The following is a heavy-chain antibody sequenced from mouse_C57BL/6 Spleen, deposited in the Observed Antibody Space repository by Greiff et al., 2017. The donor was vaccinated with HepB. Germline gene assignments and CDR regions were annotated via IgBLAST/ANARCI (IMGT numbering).Heavy chain of an antibody. CDR2: INPNNGGT. Sequence: EVQLQQSGPELVKPGASVKIPCKASGYTFTDYNMDWVKQSHGKSLEWIGDINPNNGGTIYNQKFKGKATLTVDKSSSTAYMELRSLTSEDTAVYYCARGGSTIVTTLYYYAMDYWGQGTSVTVSS. J-gene: IGHJ4*01. D-gene: IGHD2-1*01. V-gene: IGHV1-18*01. CDR3: ARGGSTIVTTLYYYAMDY. CDR1: GYTFTDYN.